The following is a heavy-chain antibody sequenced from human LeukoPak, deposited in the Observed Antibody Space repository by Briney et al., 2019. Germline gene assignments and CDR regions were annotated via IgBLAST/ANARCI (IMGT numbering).Heavy chain of an antibody. CDR2: MNPNSGNT. J-gene: IGHJ4*02. Sequence: ASVKVSCKASGYTFTSYDINWVRQATGQGLEWMGWMNPNSGNTGYAQKFQGRVTMTRNTSISTAYMELSSLRSEDTAVDYCARARYYDILTGLYYFDYWGQGTLVTVSS. CDR1: GYTFTSYD. D-gene: IGHD3-9*01. V-gene: IGHV1-8*01. CDR3: ARARYYDILTGLYYFDY.